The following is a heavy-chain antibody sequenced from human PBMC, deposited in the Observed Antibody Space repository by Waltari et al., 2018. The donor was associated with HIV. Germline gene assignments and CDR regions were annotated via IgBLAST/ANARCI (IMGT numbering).Heavy chain of an antibody. D-gene: IGHD3-16*01. V-gene: IGHV3-9*01. Sequence: EVRLVQSGGGLVQPGRSLRLSCVANFLLEAYQVHWVRPVPGKGVEWISGITRNGGSKAYADSVRGRFTISRDNAQDSLYLQMSSLRVEDTAIYYCVNADGYYGGGGGAFAIWGQGTLVTVSS. J-gene: IGHJ3*02. CDR3: VNADGYYGGGGGAFAI. CDR1: FLLEAYQ. CDR2: ITRNGGSK.